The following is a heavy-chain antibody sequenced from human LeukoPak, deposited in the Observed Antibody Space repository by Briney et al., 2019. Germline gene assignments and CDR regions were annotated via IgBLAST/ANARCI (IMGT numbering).Heavy chain of an antibody. Sequence: SGTLSLTCAVSGDSIRGGNWWSWLRQSPGMGLEWIGEIYRSGHTNYNPSLESRLTISVDLSTNHFYLKLNSVTAADTAVYYCARGYSGSSPTNWGQGTLVTVSS. CDR1: GDSIRGGNW. D-gene: IGHD1-26*01. V-gene: IGHV4-4*02. CDR2: IYRSGHT. CDR3: ARGYSGSSPTN. J-gene: IGHJ4*02.